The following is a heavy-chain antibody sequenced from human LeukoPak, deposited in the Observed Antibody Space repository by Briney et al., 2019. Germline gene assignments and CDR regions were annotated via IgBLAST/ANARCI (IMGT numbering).Heavy chain of an antibody. CDR3: ARTHYYFDY. V-gene: IGHV4-34*01. Sequence: KTSETLSLTCAVYGGSFSGCYWSWIRQPPGKGLEWIGEINHSGSTNYNPSLKSRVTISVDTSKNQFSLKLSSATAADTAVYYCARTHYYFDYWGQGTLVTVSS. CDR2: INHSGST. CDR1: GGSFSGCY. J-gene: IGHJ4*02.